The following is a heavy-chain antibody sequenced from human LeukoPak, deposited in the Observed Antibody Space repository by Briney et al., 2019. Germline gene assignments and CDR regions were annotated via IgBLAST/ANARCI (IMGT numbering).Heavy chain of an antibody. CDR3: ARRLDV. Sequence: SETLSLTCAVYGGSFRGYYWTLIRQPPGKGLEWIGEINHSGSTNYNPSLKSRVTISVDTSKNQFFLKLTSVTAADTAVYYCARRLDVWGQGTTVTVSS. J-gene: IGHJ6*02. CDR1: GGSFRGYY. V-gene: IGHV4-34*01. CDR2: INHSGST.